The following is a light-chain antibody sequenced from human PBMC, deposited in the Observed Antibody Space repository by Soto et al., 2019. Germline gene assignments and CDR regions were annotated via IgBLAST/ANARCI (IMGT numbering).Light chain of an antibody. CDR2: GAS. V-gene: IGKV3-15*01. CDR3: QQYNNWPPWT. CDR1: QSVYSS. J-gene: IGKJ1*01. Sequence: ETVMTQSPATLSVSPGEIATLYCSASQSVYSSLAWYQQKHGQAPRLLIYGASTRATGIPARFSGSGSGTEFTLTISRLQSEDFAVYYCQQYNNWPPWTFGQGTKVDIK.